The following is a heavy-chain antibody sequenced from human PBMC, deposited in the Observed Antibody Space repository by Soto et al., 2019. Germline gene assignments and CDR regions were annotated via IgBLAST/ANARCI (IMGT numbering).Heavy chain of an antibody. V-gene: IGHV4-34*01. CDR1: GGSFSGHS. D-gene: IGHD3-22*01. J-gene: IGHJ5*01. CDR2: INHSGRV. Sequence: WDTLSLTCAVYGGSFSGHSWTWIRQSAGKGLEWIVDINHSGRVNYSPSLKSRVTISLDTSKNQFSLTLSAVTAADTAMYYCSTRAYDTNGYYRFDPWGQGTLVTVSS. CDR3: STRAYDTNGYYRFDP.